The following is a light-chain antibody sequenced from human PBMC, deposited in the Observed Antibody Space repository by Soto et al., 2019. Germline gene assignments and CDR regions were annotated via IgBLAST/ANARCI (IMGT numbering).Light chain of an antibody. CDR1: SSDVGSYNL. V-gene: IGLV2-23*01. CDR2: EGS. J-gene: IGLJ1*01. CDR3: CSYAGSSAYV. Sequence: QSVLTQPASVSGSPGQSITISCTGTSSDVGSYNLVSWYQQDSGKAPKPMIYEGSKRPSGVSNRFSGSKSGNTASLTISGLQAEDEADYYCCSYAGSSAYVFGTGTKVTVL.